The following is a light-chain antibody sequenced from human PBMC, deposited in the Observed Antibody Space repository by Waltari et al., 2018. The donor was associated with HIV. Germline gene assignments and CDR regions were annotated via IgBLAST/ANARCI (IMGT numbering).Light chain of an antibody. CDR2: DVS. CDR3: SSYTTSSTWV. V-gene: IGLV2-14*01. CDR1: RSDGWCYNY. J-gene: IGLJ3*02. Sequence: QSALTQPASGSGSPGQSITIPCTGNRSDGWCYNYVSWYQQHPGKAPKLMIYDVSNRPSGVSYRFSGSKSGNTASLTISGLQAEDEADYYCSSYTTSSTWVFGGGTKLTVL.